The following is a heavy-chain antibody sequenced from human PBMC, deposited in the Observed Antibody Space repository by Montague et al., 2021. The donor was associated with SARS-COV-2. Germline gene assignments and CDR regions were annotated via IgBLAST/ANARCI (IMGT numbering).Heavy chain of an antibody. CDR3: TREGYQVLWSDYYYYGMDV. D-gene: IGHD2-2*01. CDR1: GGSFSGYY. J-gene: IGHJ6*02. Sequence: SETLSLTCAVYGGSFSGYYWSWIRQPPGKGLEWIGEINHSGSTNYNPSLKSRVTISVDTSKNQLSLKLSSVTAADTAVYYCTREGYQVLWSDYYYYGMDVWGQGTTLTVSS. V-gene: IGHV4-34*01. CDR2: INHSGST.